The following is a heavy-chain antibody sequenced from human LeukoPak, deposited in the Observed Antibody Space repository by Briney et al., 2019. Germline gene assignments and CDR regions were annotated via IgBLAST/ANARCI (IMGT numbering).Heavy chain of an antibody. D-gene: IGHD3-9*01. CDR3: ARGVSDYDILTDYYLSGAFDI. V-gene: IGHV3-33*01. J-gene: IGHJ3*02. CDR1: GFTFSSYG. CDR2: IWYDGSNK. Sequence: PGGSLRLSCAASGFTFSSYGMHWVRQAPGKGLEWVAVIWYDGSNKYYADSVKGRFTISRDNSKNTLYLQMNSLRAEDTAVYYCARGVSDYDILTDYYLSGAFDIWGQGTMVTVSS.